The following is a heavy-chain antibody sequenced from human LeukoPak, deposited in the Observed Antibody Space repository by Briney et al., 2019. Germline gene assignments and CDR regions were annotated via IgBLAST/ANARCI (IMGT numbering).Heavy chain of an antibody. D-gene: IGHD6-6*01. CDR3: ARDVGARLPGY. CDR2: IYHSGNS. J-gene: IGHJ4*02. CDR1: GGSISSNNW. V-gene: IGHV4-4*02. Sequence: PSETLSLTCAVSGGSISSNNWWSWVRQPPGKGLGWIGEIYHSGNSNFNPSLKSRVTMSVDKSKNQFSLMLSSVTAADTAVYYCARDVGARLPGYWGQGTLVTVSS.